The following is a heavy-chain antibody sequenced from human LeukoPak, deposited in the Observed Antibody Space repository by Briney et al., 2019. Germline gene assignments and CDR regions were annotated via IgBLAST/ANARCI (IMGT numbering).Heavy chain of an antibody. J-gene: IGHJ3*02. Sequence: ASVKVSCKASGYTFTSYGISWVRQAPGQGLEWMGWISAYNGNTNYAQKLQGRVTMTTDTSTSTAYMELRSLRSDDTAVYYCARDRTGSSSWYDDAFDIWAQGTMVTVSS. CDR3: ARDRTGSSSWYDDAFDI. CDR2: ISAYNGNT. V-gene: IGHV1-18*01. CDR1: GYTFTSYG. D-gene: IGHD6-13*01.